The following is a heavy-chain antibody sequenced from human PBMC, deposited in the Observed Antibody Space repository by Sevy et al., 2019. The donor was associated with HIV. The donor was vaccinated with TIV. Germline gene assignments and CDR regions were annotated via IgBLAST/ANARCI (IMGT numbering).Heavy chain of an antibody. J-gene: IGHJ6*02. D-gene: IGHD3-3*01. CDR1: GYTFSDYY. Sequence: ASVKVPCKAYGYTFSDYYMHWVRQAPGQGLEWMGWINPNRGGTNYAHKFQGRVTMTRDTSISTAYMELSSLRSDDTAIYYCARGMSAYLLANGMDVWGQGTTVTVSS. CDR3: ARGMSAYLLANGMDV. CDR2: INPNRGGT. V-gene: IGHV1-2*07.